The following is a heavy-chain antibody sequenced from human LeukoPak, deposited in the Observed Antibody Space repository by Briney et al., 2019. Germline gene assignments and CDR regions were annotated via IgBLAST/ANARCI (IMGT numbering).Heavy chain of an antibody. J-gene: IGHJ3*01. D-gene: IGHD3-16*02. CDR3: VRDIELST. CDR2: ISFNGRNA. CDR1: GFNFGDSA. Sequence: GGSLRLSCAASGFNFGDSAMSWVRQTPRKGLEWVSLISFNGRNAYYGDSVKGRFTISRDNSKDTVYLQMNSLRAEDTAIFYCVRDIELSTWGPGTMVTVSS. V-gene: IGHV3-23*01.